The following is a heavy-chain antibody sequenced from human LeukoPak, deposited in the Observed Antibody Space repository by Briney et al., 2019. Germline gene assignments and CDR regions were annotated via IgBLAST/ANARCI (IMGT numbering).Heavy chain of an antibody. Sequence: GGSLRLSCAASGFTFSSYEMNWVRQAPGKGLEWVSYISSSGSTIYYADSVKGRFTISRDDAKNSLYLQMNSLRAEDTAVYYCARDRRVVTYYYFDYWGQGTLVTVSS. V-gene: IGHV3-48*03. D-gene: IGHD2-21*02. CDR2: ISSSGSTI. J-gene: IGHJ4*02. CDR3: ARDRRVVTYYYFDY. CDR1: GFTFSSYE.